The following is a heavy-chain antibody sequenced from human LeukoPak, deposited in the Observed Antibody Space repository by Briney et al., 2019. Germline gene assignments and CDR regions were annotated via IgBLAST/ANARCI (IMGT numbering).Heavy chain of an antibody. V-gene: IGHV3-74*01. Sequence: GGSLRLSCAASGFTFSSYWMHWVRQAPGKGLVWVSRINTDGSSTSYADSVKGRFTISRDNAKNTPYLQMNSLRAEDTAVYYCARLVSGNYFDYWGQGTLVTVSS. CDR3: ARLVSGNYFDY. CDR2: INTDGSST. CDR1: GFTFSSYW. D-gene: IGHD1-14*01. J-gene: IGHJ4*02.